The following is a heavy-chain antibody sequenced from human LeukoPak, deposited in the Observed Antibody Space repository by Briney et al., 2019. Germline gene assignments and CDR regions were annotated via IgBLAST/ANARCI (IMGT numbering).Heavy chain of an antibody. Sequence: GGSLRVSCAASGFTFNNYWIHWVRQAPGKGLVWVSFVNNDGTVTDYAGSVKGRFTMSKDNAKNMLYLQMNSLRAEDTAIYYCARGGLAGATPDYWGQGALVTVSS. CDR1: GFTFNNYW. CDR2: VNNDGTVT. V-gene: IGHV3-74*01. J-gene: IGHJ4*02. D-gene: IGHD1-26*01. CDR3: ARGGLAGATPDY.